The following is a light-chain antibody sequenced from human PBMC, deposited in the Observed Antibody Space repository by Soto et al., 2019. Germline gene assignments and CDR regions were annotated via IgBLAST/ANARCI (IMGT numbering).Light chain of an antibody. Sequence: EILMTQSPLTLSVSPGEGATLSCRASQNINSNLAWYQQRPGQAPRVLIYGASSRASGIPDRFSGSGSGTDFTLTISRLEPDDFAVYYCQQYKYLPSLTFGGGTRVESK. CDR1: QNINSN. J-gene: IGKJ4*01. V-gene: IGKV3D-15*01. CDR2: GAS. CDR3: QQYKYLPSLT.